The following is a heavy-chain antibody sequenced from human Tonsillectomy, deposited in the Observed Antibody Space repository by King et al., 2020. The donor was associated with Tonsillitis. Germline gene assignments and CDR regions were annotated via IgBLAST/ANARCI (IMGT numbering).Heavy chain of an antibody. D-gene: IGHD6-13*01. CDR1: GGSISSGSYY. CDR3: ARVKDTIAAAGGSYYYYYYMDV. J-gene: IGHJ6*03. Sequence: VQLQESGPGLVKPSQTLSLTCTVSGGSISSGSYYWSWIRQPAGKGLEWIGRIYTSGSTTYNPSLKSRVTISVDTSKNQFSLKLSSVTAADTAVYYCARVKDTIAAAGGSYYYYYYMDVWGKGTTVTVSS. CDR2: IYTSGST. V-gene: IGHV4-61*02.